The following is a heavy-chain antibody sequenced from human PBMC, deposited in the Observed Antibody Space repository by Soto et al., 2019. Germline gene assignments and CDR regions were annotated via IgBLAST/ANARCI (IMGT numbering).Heavy chain of an antibody. D-gene: IGHD3-10*01. CDR3: ARHLFRGHYYYYGMDV. V-gene: IGHV4-34*01. CDR1: GGSFSGYY. CDR2: INHSGST. J-gene: IGHJ6*02. Sequence: TSETLSLTCAVYGGSFSGYYWSWIRPPPGKGLEWIGEINHSGSTNYNPSLKSRVTISVDTSKNQFSLKLSSVTAADTAVYYCARHLFRGHYYYYGMDVWGQGTTVTVSS.